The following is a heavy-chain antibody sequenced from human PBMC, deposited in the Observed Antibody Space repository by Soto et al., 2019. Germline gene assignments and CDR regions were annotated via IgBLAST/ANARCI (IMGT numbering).Heavy chain of an antibody. CDR2: ITGSGDDT. V-gene: IGHV3-23*01. D-gene: IGHD4-17*01. Sequence: EVQLLESGGGLVQPGGSLRLSCAASGITFSNYPMTWVRQAPGKGLQWVSSITGSGDDTFYADSVKGRFTISRDNSKNTLYLQMNSLRAEDTAVYYGAKDLRRENDYWGQGTLVTVSS. CDR3: AKDLRRENDY. J-gene: IGHJ4*02. CDR1: GITFSNYP.